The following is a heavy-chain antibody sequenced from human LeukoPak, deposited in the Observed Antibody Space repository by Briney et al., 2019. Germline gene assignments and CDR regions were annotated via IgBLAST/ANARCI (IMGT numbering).Heavy chain of an antibody. J-gene: IGHJ4*02. V-gene: IGHV3-11*01. CDR3: ARAKSNKGHDC. Sequence: GGSLRLSCAASGFTLSDYYMTWIRQAPGKGLEWVSYVSNGGSSSILYADSVKGRFTVFRDYGKNSLYLQMNRLRADDTGVYYCARAKSNKGHDCWGQGTLVTVSS. CDR1: GFTLSDYY. CDR2: VSNGGSSSI.